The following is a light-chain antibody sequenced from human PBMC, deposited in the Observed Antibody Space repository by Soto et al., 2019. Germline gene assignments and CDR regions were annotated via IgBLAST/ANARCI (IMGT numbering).Light chain of an antibody. CDR2: DAS. CDR3: HQYGSSLPYT. Sequence: EIVLTQSPGTLSLSPGDRATLSCRASQSVSNNYLAWYQLKPGQAPRLLLSDASIRATGIPDRFSGSGSGTDFTLTISRLEPEDFAVYYCHQYGSSLPYTFGQGTKLEIK. CDR1: QSVSNNY. J-gene: IGKJ2*01. V-gene: IGKV3-20*01.